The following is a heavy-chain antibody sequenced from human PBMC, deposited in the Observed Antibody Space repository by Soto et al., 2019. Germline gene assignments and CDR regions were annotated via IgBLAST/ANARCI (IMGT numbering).Heavy chain of an antibody. Sequence: QVQLVQSGAEVTKPGASVKVSCKAYGYTFTSYDINWVRQANGPGLEWMGSMNPNSGNTGYAQKLQGRGTKTRNTSITTAYMELSSLRTEDTAVYYCARTLYGDNVDYWGQGTLLTVSP. CDR3: ARTLYGDNVDY. J-gene: IGHJ4*02. CDR1: GYTFTSYD. CDR2: MNPNSGNT. V-gene: IGHV1-8*01. D-gene: IGHD4-17*01.